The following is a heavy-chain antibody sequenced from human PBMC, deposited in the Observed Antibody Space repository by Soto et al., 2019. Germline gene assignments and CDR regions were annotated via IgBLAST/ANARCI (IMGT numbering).Heavy chain of an antibody. CDR2: ISYDGSNK. J-gene: IGHJ6*02. D-gene: IGHD3-16*02. Sequence: QVQLVESGGGVVQPGRSLRLSCAASGFSFSSYAMHWVRPAPGKGLEWVAVISYDGSNKYYPDSVKGRFNNSRDNSKNTLYRQMNSLRAEDTAVYYCARLSDGMDVWGQGTTVTGSS. CDR1: GFSFSSYA. V-gene: IGHV3-30-3*01. CDR3: ARLSDGMDV.